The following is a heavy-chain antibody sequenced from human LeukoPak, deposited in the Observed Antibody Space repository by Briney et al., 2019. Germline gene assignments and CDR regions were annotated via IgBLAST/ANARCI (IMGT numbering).Heavy chain of an antibody. D-gene: IGHD3-22*01. CDR3: ARYNSGYYYYFDY. V-gene: IGHV4-38-2*01. CDR1: GYSISSGYY. CDR2: VYHTGST. Sequence: SETLSLTCAVSGYSISSGYYCGWVRQPPGKGLEWIGSVYHTGSTYYNPSLESLVTISVDTSKNHFSLKLTSVTAADTAVYYCARYNSGYYYYFDYWGQGTLVTVSS. J-gene: IGHJ4*02.